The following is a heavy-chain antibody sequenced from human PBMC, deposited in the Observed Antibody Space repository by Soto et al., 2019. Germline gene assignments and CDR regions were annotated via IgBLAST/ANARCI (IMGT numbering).Heavy chain of an antibody. Sequence: LRLSCAASGFTFSSYAMSWVRQAPGKGLEWVSAISGSGGSTYYADSVKGRFTISRDNSKNTLYLQMNSLRAEDTAVYYCAKGEIGYCTNGVCSHFDYWGQGTLVTVSS. CDR1: GFTFSSYA. J-gene: IGHJ4*02. CDR3: AKGEIGYCTNGVCSHFDY. V-gene: IGHV3-23*01. D-gene: IGHD2-8*01. CDR2: ISGSGGST.